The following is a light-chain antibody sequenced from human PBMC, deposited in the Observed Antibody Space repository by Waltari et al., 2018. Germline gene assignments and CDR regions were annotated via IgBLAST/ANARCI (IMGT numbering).Light chain of an antibody. J-gene: IGLJ3*02. CDR3: QVWDSSSDHPV. CDR1: HIRRKS. CDR2: DDS. V-gene: IGLV3-21*03. Sequence: SYVLTQPPSVSVAPGKTARITCGGNHIRRKSVHWYQQKPGQAPVLVLYDDSDRPSGIPERFSGSNSGNTATLTISRVEAGDEADYYCQVWDSSSDHPVFGGGTKLTVL.